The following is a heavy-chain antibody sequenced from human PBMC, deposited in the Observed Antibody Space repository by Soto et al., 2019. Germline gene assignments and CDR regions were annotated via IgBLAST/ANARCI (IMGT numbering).Heavy chain of an antibody. CDR1: GYSFAGYW. D-gene: IGHD3-22*01. J-gene: IGHJ4*02. CDR2: IDPSDSQT. Sequence: LNISCKGSGYSFAGYWITWVRQKPGKGLEWMGRIDPSDSQTYYSPSFRGHVTISVTKSITTVFLQWSSLRASDTAMYYCARQIYDSDTGPNFQYYFDSWGQGTPVTVSS. CDR3: ARQIYDSDTGPNFQYYFDS. V-gene: IGHV5-10-1*01.